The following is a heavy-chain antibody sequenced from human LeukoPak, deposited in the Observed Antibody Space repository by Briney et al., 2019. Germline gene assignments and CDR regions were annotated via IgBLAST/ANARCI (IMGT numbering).Heavy chain of an antibody. CDR1: RFTFSSYS. Sequence: GGSLRLSCSASRFTFSSYSLNWVRHAPGGGLERLSYISSGITTIYYADSVKGRFTISRDNAKNSLYLQMNSLKVEDTAVYYCAKYNSDWSFDYWGQGTLVTVSS. CDR3: AKYNSDWSFDY. J-gene: IGHJ4*02. CDR2: ISSGITTI. V-gene: IGHV3-48*01. D-gene: IGHD6-19*01.